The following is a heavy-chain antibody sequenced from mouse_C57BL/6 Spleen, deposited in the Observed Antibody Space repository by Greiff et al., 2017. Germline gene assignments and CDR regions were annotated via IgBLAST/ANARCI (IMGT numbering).Heavy chain of an antibody. CDR2: IYPGDGDT. Sequence: VKLMESGAELVKPGASVKISCKASGYAFSSYWMNWVKQRPGKGLEWIGQIYPGDGDTNYNGKFKGKATLTADKSSSTAYMQLSSLTSEDSAVYFCLYGNYDWFAYWGQGTLVTVSA. V-gene: IGHV1-80*01. D-gene: IGHD2-1*01. CDR3: LYGNYDWFAY. CDR1: GYAFSSYW. J-gene: IGHJ3*01.